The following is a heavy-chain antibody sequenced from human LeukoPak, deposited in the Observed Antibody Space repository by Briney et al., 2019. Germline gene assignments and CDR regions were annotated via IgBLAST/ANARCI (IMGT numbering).Heavy chain of an antibody. CDR1: QFTFNGSW. Sequence: GGSLRLSCADPQFTFNGSWMSWGRQAPGKGLEWVANMDPTGSQKRYVDSVRGRFTISKDNPGASLYLDMHSLRAEDTAIYYCAIWTAGNYWGQGTLVTVSS. D-gene: IGHD6-25*01. CDR2: MDPTGSQK. J-gene: IGHJ4*02. CDR3: AIWTAGNY. V-gene: IGHV3-7*01.